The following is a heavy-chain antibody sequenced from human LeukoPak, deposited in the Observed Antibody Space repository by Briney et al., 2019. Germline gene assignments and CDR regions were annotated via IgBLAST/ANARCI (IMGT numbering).Heavy chain of an antibody. CDR1: GGSISRYY. CDR2: IYYSGST. Sequence: SETLSLTCTVSGGSISRYYWSWIRQPPGKGLEWIGYIYYSGSTNYNPSLKSRVTISVDTSKNQFSLNLSSVTAADTAVYYCARAYSSSWYWNWFDPWGQGTLVTVSS. J-gene: IGHJ5*02. V-gene: IGHV4-59*01. D-gene: IGHD6-13*01. CDR3: ARAYSSSWYWNWFDP.